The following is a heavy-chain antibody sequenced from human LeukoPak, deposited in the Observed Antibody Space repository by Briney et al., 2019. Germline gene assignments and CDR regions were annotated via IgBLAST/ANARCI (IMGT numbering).Heavy chain of an antibody. CDR2: ISSSGSTI. V-gene: IGHV3-48*03. CDR1: GFTFSSYE. J-gene: IGHJ6*04. D-gene: IGHD3-10*02. Sequence: GGSLRLSCAASGFTFSSYEMNWVRQAPGKGLEWVSYISSSGSTIYYADSVKGRFTISRDNAKNSLYLQMNSLRAEDTAVYYCAELGVTMIGGVWGKGTAVTISS. CDR3: AELGVTMIGGV.